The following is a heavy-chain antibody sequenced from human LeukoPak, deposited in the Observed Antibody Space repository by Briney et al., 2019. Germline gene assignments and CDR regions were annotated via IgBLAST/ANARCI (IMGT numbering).Heavy chain of an antibody. J-gene: IGHJ4*02. V-gene: IGHV1-2*02. Sequence: ASVKVSCKAFGYTFTSNYMHWVRQAPGQGLEWMGWINPESGATNYAQKFQGRVTMTRDTSISTAYMELYSLRSDDTAVYYCARAPVIWGYFDSWGQGTLLTISS. D-gene: IGHD2-21*01. CDR2: INPESGAT. CDR3: ARAPVIWGYFDS. CDR1: GYTFTSNY.